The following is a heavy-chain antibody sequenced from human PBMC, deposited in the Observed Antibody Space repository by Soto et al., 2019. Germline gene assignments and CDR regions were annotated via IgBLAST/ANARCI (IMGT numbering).Heavy chain of an antibody. CDR3: VKNSGWFNS. CDR2: IEGSGTIT. D-gene: IGHD3-10*01. Sequence: GGSLRLSCAASGFMFSTTDMSWVRQAPGKGLEWVATIEGSGTITYYADSVRGRFTISRDNSKNTVYLQMDSLTADDTAVYYCVKNSGWFNSWGQGTPVTVSS. V-gene: IGHV3-23*01. J-gene: IGHJ5*01. CDR1: GFMFSTTD.